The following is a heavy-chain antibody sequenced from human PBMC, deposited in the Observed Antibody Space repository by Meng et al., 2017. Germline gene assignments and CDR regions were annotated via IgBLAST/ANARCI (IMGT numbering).Heavy chain of an antibody. CDR2: ISSRSSDI. V-gene: IGHV3-21*04. J-gene: IGHJ4*02. CDR3: AKDPYYYGSGSPRYFGY. D-gene: IGHD3-10*01. CDR1: GFPFSSYS. Sequence: GESLKISCAASGFPFSSYSMNWVRQAPGKGLEWVSSISSRSSDIYYADSVKGRFTISRDNSKNTLYLKMNSLRAEDTPVYYCAKDPYYYGSGSPRYFGYWGQGTLVTVSS.